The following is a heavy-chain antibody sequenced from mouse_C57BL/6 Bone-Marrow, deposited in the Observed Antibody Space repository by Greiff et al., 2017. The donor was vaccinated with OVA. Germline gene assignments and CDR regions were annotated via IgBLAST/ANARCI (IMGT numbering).Heavy chain of an antibody. CDR2: IHPNSGST. J-gene: IGHJ4*01. D-gene: IGHD2-1*01. V-gene: IGHV1-64*01. Sequence: VQLQQPGAELVKPGASVKLSCKASGYTFTSYWMHWVKQRPGQGLEWIGMIHPNSGSTNYNEKFKSKATLTVDKSSSTAYMQLSSLTSEDSAVYYRAREVYYGYAMDYWGQGTSVTVSS. CDR1: GYTFTSYW. CDR3: AREVYYGYAMDY.